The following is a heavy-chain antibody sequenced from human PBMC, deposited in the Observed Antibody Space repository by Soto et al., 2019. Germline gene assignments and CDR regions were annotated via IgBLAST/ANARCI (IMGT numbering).Heavy chain of an antibody. D-gene: IGHD6-19*01. CDR1: GYSFTSYW. J-gene: IGHJ6*02. Sequence: PGESLKISCKGSGYSFTSYWINWVRQMPGKGLEWMGRIDPSDSYTNYSPSFQGHVTISADKSISTAYLQWSSLKASDTAMYYCARPREAGKYYYGVDVWGQGTTVTVSS. V-gene: IGHV5-10-1*01. CDR3: ARPREAGKYYYGVDV. CDR2: IDPSDSYT.